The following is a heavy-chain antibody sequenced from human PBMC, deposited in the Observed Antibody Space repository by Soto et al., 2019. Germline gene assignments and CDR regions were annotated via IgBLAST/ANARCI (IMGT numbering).Heavy chain of an antibody. J-gene: IGHJ6*02. CDR2: INPGNGNT. CDR3: ARFHYGSGSYPSNSGMDV. V-gene: IGHV1-3*01. Sequence: ASVKVSCKASGYIFANYAMQWVRQAPGQGLEWMGYINPGNGNTKYSQKFQGRVTITRDTSASTAYMELSSLRSEDTAVYYCARFHYGSGSYPSNSGMDVWGQGTTVTAP. CDR1: GYIFANYA. D-gene: IGHD3-10*01.